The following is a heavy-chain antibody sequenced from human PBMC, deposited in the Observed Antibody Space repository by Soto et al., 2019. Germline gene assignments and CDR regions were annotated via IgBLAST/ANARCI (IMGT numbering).Heavy chain of an antibody. D-gene: IGHD2-8*02. Sequence: QVPLVESGGGVVQPGRSLRLSFAVSGFTVSTYGMHWVRQAPGKGLEGVAVISRDGGTKYYADSVKGRFTISRDNSRNTLFLEMNSLRGEDMAVYYCTGEVASGYWGQGTLVTVSS. J-gene: IGHJ4*02. V-gene: IGHV3-30*03. CDR2: ISRDGGTK. CDR1: GFTVSTYG. CDR3: TGEVASGY.